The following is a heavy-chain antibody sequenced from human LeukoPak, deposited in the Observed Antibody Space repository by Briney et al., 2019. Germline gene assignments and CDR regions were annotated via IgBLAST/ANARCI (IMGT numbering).Heavy chain of an antibody. V-gene: IGHV4-4*07. CDR3: AREVAQGRYSNFDY. CDR1: GGSISSYY. J-gene: IGHJ4*02. CDR2: IYTSGST. Sequence: SETLSLTCTVSGGSISSYYWSWIRQPAGQGLEWIGRIYTSGSTNYNPSLKSRVTMSVDTSKNQFSLKLSSVTAADTAVYYCAREVAQGRYSNFDYWGQGTLVTVSS. D-gene: IGHD5-18*01.